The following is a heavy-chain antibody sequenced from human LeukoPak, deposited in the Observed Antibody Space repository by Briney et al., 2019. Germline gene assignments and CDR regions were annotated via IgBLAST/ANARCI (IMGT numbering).Heavy chain of an antibody. Sequence: GGSLRLSCAASGFTFSSYAMSWVRQAPGKGLEWVSATSGSGGSTYYADSVKGRFTVSRDNSKNTLYLQMNSLRAEDTAVYYCASRYCSGGSCPYYYYYYMDVWGKGTTVTVSS. J-gene: IGHJ6*03. CDR2: TSGSGGST. V-gene: IGHV3-23*01. CDR3: ASRYCSGGSCPYYYYYYMDV. CDR1: GFTFSSYA. D-gene: IGHD2-15*01.